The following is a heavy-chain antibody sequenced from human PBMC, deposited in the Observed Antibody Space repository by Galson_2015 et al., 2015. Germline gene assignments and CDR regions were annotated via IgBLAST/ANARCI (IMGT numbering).Heavy chain of an antibody. D-gene: IGHD6-13*01. V-gene: IGHV3-48*03. CDR2: ITSTGDTT. J-gene: IGHJ5*02. CDR3: AKTTVAAGSSWYMDA. Sequence: SLRLSCAASAFAFSIYEMNWIRQAPGKGLEWVSYITSTGDTTYYADSVKGRFTVSRDNAKNSLFLQMNSLRAEDTALYYCAKTTVAAGSSWYMDAWGQGTLVTVSS. CDR1: AFAFSIYE.